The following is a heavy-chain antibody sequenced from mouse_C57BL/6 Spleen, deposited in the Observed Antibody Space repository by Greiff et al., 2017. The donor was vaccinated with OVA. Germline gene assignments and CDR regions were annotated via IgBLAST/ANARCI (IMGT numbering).Heavy chain of an antibody. V-gene: IGHV1-82*01. CDR3: ARFGYDGVYWYFDV. CDR1: GYAFSSSW. J-gene: IGHJ1*03. CDR2: IYPGDGDT. Sequence: VHLVESGPELVKPGASVKISCKASGYAFSSSWMNWVKQRPGKGLEWIGRIYPGDGDTNYNGKFKGKATLTADKSSSTAYMKLSCLTSEDAAVDYCARFGYDGVYWYFDVWGTGTTVTVSS. D-gene: IGHD2-2*01.